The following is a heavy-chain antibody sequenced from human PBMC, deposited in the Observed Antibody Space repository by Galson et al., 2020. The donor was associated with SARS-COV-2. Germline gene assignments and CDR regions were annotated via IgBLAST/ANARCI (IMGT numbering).Heavy chain of an antibody. J-gene: IGHJ5*02. CDR1: GFSLSNARMG. V-gene: IGHV2-26*01. CDR3: ARQQSVGYCSSTSCYAGWFDP. Sequence: SGPTLVKPTETLTLPCTVPGFSLSNARMGVPWIRQPPGKALEWLAHIFSNEEQSYSTSLKSRLTISKDTSKSQVVLTMTNMDPVDTATYYCARQQSVGYCSSTSCYAGWFDPWGQGTLVTVSS. CDR2: IFSNEEQ. D-gene: IGHD2-2*01.